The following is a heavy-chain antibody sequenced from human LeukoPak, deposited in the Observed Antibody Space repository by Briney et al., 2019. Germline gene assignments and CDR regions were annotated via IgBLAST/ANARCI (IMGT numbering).Heavy chain of an antibody. V-gene: IGHV4-59*01. CDR2: IYYSGST. Sequence: SETLSLTCTVSGGSISSYYWSWIRQPPGKGLEWIGYIYYSGSTNYNPSLKSRVTISVDTSKNQFSLKPSSVTAADTAVYYCARLYSSSSLRFDPWGQGTLVTVSS. CDR1: GGSISSYY. J-gene: IGHJ5*02. D-gene: IGHD6-6*01. CDR3: ARLYSSSSLRFDP.